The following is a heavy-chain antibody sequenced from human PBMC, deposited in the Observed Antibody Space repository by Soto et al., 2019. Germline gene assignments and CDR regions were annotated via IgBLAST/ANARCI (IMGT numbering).Heavy chain of an antibody. Sequence: ASVKVSCKASGYTFTSYGISWVRQAPGQGLEWMGWISAYNGNTNYAQKLQGRVTMTTDTSTSTAYMELRSLRSDDTAVYYCARVLGGPNYGGKDNWFDPWGQGTLVTVSS. CDR2: ISAYNGNT. J-gene: IGHJ5*02. CDR3: ARVLGGPNYGGKDNWFDP. D-gene: IGHD4-17*01. V-gene: IGHV1-18*01. CDR1: GYTFTSYG.